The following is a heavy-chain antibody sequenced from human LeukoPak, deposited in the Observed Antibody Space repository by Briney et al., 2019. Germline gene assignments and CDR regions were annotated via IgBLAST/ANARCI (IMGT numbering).Heavy chain of an antibody. CDR1: GGTFSSYA. Sequence: SVNVSCKASGGTFSSYAISWVRQAPGQGLEWMGGIIPIFGTANHAQKFQGRVTITADESTSTAYMELSSLRSEDTAVYYCAEAYCGGDCYSIGEDAFDIWGQGTMVTVSS. CDR3: AEAYCGGDCYSIGEDAFDI. D-gene: IGHD2-21*02. CDR2: IIPIFGTA. V-gene: IGHV1-69*13. J-gene: IGHJ3*02.